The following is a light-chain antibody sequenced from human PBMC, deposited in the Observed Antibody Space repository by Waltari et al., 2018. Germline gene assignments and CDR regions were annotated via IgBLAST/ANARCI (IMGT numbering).Light chain of an antibody. CDR2: GAS. J-gene: IGKJ2*01. CDR3: QQYGDSPLYT. V-gene: IGKV3-20*01. CDR1: QSAASIY. Sequence: EYVLTQSPGTLSLSPGERATLSCRASQSAASIYLAWYQQKPGQAPRLLIYGASNRATGSPDRFSGRGSGKDFTLTISRLEPEDFAVYYCQQYGDSPLYTFGRGTKLEIK.